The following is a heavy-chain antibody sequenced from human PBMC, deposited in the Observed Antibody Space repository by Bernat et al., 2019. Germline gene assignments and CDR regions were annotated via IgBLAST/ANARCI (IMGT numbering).Heavy chain of an antibody. V-gene: IGHV3-23*04. Sequence: EVQLVESGGGLVQPGGSLRLSCAASGFTFSSYAMSWVRQAPGKGLEWVSAISGSGGSTYYADSVKGRFTISRDNSKNTLYLQMNSLRAEDTAVYYCAKRDQGYCSSTSCYDLAFDIWGQGTMVTVSS. D-gene: IGHD2-2*01. CDR1: GFTFSSYA. CDR3: AKRDQGYCSSTSCYDLAFDI. CDR2: ISGSGGST. J-gene: IGHJ3*02.